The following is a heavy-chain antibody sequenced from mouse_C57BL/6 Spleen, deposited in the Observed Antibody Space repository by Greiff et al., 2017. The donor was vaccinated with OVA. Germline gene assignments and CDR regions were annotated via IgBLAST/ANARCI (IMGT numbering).Heavy chain of an antibody. Sequence: EVKVVESGGGLVKPGGSLKLSCAASGFTFSDYGMHWVRQAPEKGLEWVAYISSGSSTIYYADTVKGRFTISRDNAKNTLFLQMTSLRSEDTAMDYCARQRWLQGEFDYWGQGTTLTVSS. CDR3: ARQRWLQGEFDY. CDR1: GFTFSDYG. J-gene: IGHJ2*01. V-gene: IGHV5-17*01. CDR2: ISSGSSTI. D-gene: IGHD2-3*01.